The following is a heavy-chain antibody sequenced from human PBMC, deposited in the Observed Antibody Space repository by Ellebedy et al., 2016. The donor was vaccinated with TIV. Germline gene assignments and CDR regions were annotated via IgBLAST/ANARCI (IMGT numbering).Heavy chain of an antibody. Sequence: SETLSLTCTVSGGSISSSSYFWGWVRQPPGKGLEWIGSIYYRGTTYYNPSLKSRVTMSVDTSKNQFSLKLSSVTAADTAVYYCATHHRSYTYGDFDYWGQGTLVTVSS. CDR1: GGSISSSSYF. D-gene: IGHD3-16*01. J-gene: IGHJ4*02. V-gene: IGHV4-39*07. CDR3: ATHHRSYTYGDFDY. CDR2: IYYRGTT.